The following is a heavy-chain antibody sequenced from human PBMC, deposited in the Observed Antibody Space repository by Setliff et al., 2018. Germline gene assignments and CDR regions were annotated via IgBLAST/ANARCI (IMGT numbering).Heavy chain of an antibody. V-gene: IGHV4-38-2*02. CDR3: AKHRSYFDY. J-gene: IGHJ4*02. CDR1: GYSISNDYF. CDR2: SYHSGST. Sequence: KASETLSLTCTVSGYSISNDYFWGWIRQPPGKGLEWIGSSYHSGSTSYYPSLKSRVTISVDTSKNQFSLNLSSVTAADTAVYYCAKHRSYFDYWGQGTLGTVST.